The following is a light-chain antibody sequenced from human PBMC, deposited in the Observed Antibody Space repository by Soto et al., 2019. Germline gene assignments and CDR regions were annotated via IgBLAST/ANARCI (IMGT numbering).Light chain of an antibody. CDR3: QQYNNYSPWT. J-gene: IGKJ1*01. CDR1: QSVSSN. CDR2: GAS. V-gene: IGKV3-15*01. Sequence: EIVMTQSPATLSVSPGERATLSCRASQSVSSNLAWYQQKPGQAHRLLIYGASTRATGIPARFSGSGSGTEFTLTISSLPSEDFAVYYCQQYNNYSPWTFGQGTKVEIQ.